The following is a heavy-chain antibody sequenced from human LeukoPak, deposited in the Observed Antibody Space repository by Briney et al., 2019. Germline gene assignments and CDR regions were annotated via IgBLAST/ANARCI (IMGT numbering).Heavy chain of an antibody. CDR1: GFTFSDYW. J-gene: IGHJ4*02. Sequence: GGSLRLSCAASGFTFSDYWMTWVRQTPGKGLECVANINQYGGEISYVDSVKGRFTISRDNAKNSLSLQMSSLRVEDTAVYYCVKGPLITAAGTYWGQGTLVTVSS. CDR3: VKGPLITAAGTY. CDR2: INQYGGEI. D-gene: IGHD6-13*01. V-gene: IGHV3-7*03.